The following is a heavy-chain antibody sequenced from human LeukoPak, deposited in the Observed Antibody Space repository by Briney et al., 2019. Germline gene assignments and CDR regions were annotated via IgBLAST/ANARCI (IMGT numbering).Heavy chain of an antibody. CDR3: ARRSQSYDSSGFTVY. Sequence: GGSLRLSCAASGFTVSSNYRSWVRQAPGKGLEWVSVIYSGGSTYYADSVKGRFTISRDNTKNTLYLTLSSLRAEATAVYSCARRSQSYDSSGFTVYWGPGTLVSVSS. J-gene: IGHJ4*02. V-gene: IGHV3-53*01. D-gene: IGHD3-22*01. CDR1: GFTVSSNY. CDR2: IYSGGST.